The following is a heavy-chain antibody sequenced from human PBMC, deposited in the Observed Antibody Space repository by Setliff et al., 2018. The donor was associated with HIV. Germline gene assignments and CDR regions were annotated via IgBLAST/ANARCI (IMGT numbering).Heavy chain of an antibody. CDR1: GGSISRSDYY. Sequence: PSETLSLTCTVSGGSISRSDYYWGWIRQPPGKGLEWIGSFYDGGSTYYNLSLKSRVTISVDTSKNQFSLNLSSLTAADTAVYYCARDQQQLVYYYYYMDVWGKGTTVTVSS. D-gene: IGHD6-13*01. CDR3: ARDQQQLVYYYYYMDV. V-gene: IGHV4-39*02. CDR2: FYDGGST. J-gene: IGHJ6*03.